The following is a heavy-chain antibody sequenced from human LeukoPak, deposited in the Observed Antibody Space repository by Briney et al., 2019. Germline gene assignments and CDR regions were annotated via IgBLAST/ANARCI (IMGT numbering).Heavy chain of an antibody. D-gene: IGHD3-22*01. Sequence: GRSLRLSCAASGFTFSSYAMHWVRQAAGKGLAWVGVISYDGSNRYYADSVKGRSTISRDNSKNTLYLQMNSLRPEDTAVYYCAGSSKIVVLHIDYWGQGTLVTVSS. V-gene: IGHV3-30-3*01. J-gene: IGHJ4*02. CDR2: ISYDGSNR. CDR3: AGSSKIVVLHIDY. CDR1: GFTFSSYA.